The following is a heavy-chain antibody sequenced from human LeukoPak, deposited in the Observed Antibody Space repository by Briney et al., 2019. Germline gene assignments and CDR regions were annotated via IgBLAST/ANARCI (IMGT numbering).Heavy chain of an antibody. CDR1: GGSISSGGYP. D-gene: IGHD4-17*01. V-gene: IGHV4-30-4*07. CDR3: ARTDYGEFDY. Sequence: SETLSLTCAVSGGSISSGGYPWSWIRQPPGKGLEWIGYIYYSGSTYYNPSLKSRVTISVDTSKNQFSLKLSSVTAADTAVYYCARTDYGEFDYWGQGTLVTVSS. J-gene: IGHJ4*02. CDR2: IYYSGST.